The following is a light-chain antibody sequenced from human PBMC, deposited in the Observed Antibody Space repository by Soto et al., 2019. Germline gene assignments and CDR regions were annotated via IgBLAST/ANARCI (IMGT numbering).Light chain of an antibody. V-gene: IGLV2-23*02. CDR1: GTDVGTYNF. CDR2: EVT. J-gene: IGLJ3*02. Sequence: QSALTQPASVSGSPGQSITISCTGSGTDVGTYNFVSWFQRHPGKAPQLIIYEVTERPSGVSPRCSGSKSVNTASLTISGLRAEDEADYFCCSFAGRKTWVFGGGTKPTVL. CDR3: CSFAGRKTWV.